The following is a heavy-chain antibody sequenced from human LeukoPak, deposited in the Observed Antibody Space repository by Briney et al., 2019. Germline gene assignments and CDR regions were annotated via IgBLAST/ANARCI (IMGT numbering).Heavy chain of an antibody. D-gene: IGHD1-1*01. CDR2: ISGDGGDT. Sequence: GRPLRLSCAASGFTFDDYGMHWVRQVPGKGLEWVALISGDGGDTYYADSVRGRFTISRDNSENSLFLQMNSLRPEDTALYYCAKDRLYSGTTFDSWGQGTLATVSS. CDR1: GFTFDDYG. CDR3: AKDRLYSGTTFDS. J-gene: IGHJ4*02. V-gene: IGHV3-43*02.